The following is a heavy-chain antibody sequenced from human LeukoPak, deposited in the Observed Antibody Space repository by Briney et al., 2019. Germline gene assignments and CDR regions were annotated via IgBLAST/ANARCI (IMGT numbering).Heavy chain of an antibody. CDR3: AKADPELVGEDSGDY. CDR2: ISGSGGST. Sequence: PGGSLRLSCAASGFTLSSYAMSWVRQAPGKGLEWVSAISGSGGSTYYADSVKGRFTISRDNSKNTLYLQMNSLRAEDTAVYYCAKADPELVGEDSGDYWGQGTLVTVSS. J-gene: IGHJ4*02. D-gene: IGHD3-16*01. V-gene: IGHV3-23*01. CDR1: GFTLSSYA.